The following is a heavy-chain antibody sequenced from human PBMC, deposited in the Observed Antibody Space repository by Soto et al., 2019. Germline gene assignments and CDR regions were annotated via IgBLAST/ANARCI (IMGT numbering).Heavy chain of an antibody. V-gene: IGHV3-23*01. D-gene: IGHD3-10*01. J-gene: IGHJ4*02. CDR3: AKPPNSPVLLWFGESEYYFDY. CDR2: ISGSGGST. Sequence: EVQLLESGGGLVQPGGSLRLSCAASGFTFSSYAMSWVRQAPGKGLEWVSAISGSGGSTYYADSVKGRFTISRDNSKNTLYLQMNSLRAEDTAVYYCAKPPNSPVLLWFGESEYYFDYWGQGTLVTVSS. CDR1: GFTFSSYA.